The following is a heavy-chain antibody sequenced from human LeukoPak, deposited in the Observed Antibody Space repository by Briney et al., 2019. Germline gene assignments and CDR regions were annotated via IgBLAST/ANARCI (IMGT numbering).Heavy chain of an antibody. CDR2: ISAYNGNT. D-gene: IGHD4-17*01. V-gene: IGHV1-18*01. Sequence: ASVKVSCKASGYTFTNHGISWVRQAPGQGLEWMGWISAYNGNTNYAQKVQGRVTMTTDTSTRIAYMELRSLRSDDTAVYYCARVAYGDYYYFDYWGQGTLVTASS. J-gene: IGHJ4*02. CDR1: GYTFTNHG. CDR3: ARVAYGDYYYFDY.